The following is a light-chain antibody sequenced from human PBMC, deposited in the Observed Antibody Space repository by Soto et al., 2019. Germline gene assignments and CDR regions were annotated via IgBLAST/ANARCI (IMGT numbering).Light chain of an antibody. J-gene: IGKJ1*01. CDR3: QQLYSYPWT. V-gene: IGKV1-9*01. Sequence: DIQLTQSPSFLSASVGDRVTITCRASQGISSYLAWYQQKPGKAPKLLIYAASTLQSGVPSRFSGGGSGTEFTLPISSLQPEDFATYYCQQLYSYPWTFGQGTKVEIK. CDR1: QGISSY. CDR2: AAS.